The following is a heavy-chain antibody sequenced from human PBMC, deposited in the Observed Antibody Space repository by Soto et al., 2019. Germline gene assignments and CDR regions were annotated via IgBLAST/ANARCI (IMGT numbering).Heavy chain of an antibody. D-gene: IGHD3-16*01. CDR3: ARVARGAWGVFDP. CDR2: IDYDGGTT. Sequence: EVQLVESGGGLVQPGGSLRLSCAASGFTFSSYWMHWVRQAPGKGLEWVSRIDYDGGTTNYEDSVKGRFTISRDNAKNALYLQMSSLTAEDTAVYYCARVARGAWGVFDPWGQGTLVTVSP. V-gene: IGHV3-74*01. J-gene: IGHJ5*02. CDR1: GFTFSSYW.